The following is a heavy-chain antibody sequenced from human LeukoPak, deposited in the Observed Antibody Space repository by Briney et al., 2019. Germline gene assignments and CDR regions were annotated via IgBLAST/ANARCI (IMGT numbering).Heavy chain of an antibody. J-gene: IGHJ4*02. CDR3: AKDLGMGHGY. CDR1: GFTLSSYG. D-gene: IGHD7-27*01. CDR2: IRYDGSNK. V-gene: IGHV3-30*02. Sequence: GGSLRLSCAAPGFTLSSYGMPWVRQAPGKGLEWVAFIRYDGSNKYYADSVKGRFTISRDNSKNTLYLQMNSLRAEDTAVYYCAKDLGMGHGYWGQGTLVTVSS.